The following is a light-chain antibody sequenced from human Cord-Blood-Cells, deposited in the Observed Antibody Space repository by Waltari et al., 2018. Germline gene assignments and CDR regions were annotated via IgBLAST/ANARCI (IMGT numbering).Light chain of an antibody. CDR3: QSADSSGTYVV. CDR1: ALPKQF. J-gene: IGLJ2*01. CDR2: KDS. Sequence: SYDLTPPPSVSVSPGQTARITCPGDALPKQFAYWCQQKHGQAPVLVLYKDSERPSGIPERFSGSSSGTTVTLTISGVQAEDEADYYCQSADSSGTYVVFGGGTKLTVL. V-gene: IGLV3-25*03.